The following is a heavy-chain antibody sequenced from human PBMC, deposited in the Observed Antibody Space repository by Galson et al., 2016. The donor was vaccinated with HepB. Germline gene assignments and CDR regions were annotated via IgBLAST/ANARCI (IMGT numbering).Heavy chain of an antibody. D-gene: IGHD3-10*01. J-gene: IGHJ6*02. V-gene: IGHV3-74*01. CDR1: GFTFSSYW. Sequence: SLRLSCEASGFTFSSYWMHWVRQAPGKGLVWVSRIKSDGGSKDYADPVQGRFTISRDTAKNTLYLQMNSLRYKDTAVYFCARGGGKPGISYGLDVWGQGTTVTVSS. CDR2: IKSDGGSK. CDR3: ARGGGKPGISYGLDV.